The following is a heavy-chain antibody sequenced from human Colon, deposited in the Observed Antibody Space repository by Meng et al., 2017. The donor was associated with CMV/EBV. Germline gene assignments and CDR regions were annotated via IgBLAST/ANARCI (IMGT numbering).Heavy chain of an antibody. J-gene: IGHJ4*02. CDR3: ARDSPHAWD. Sequence: QVLGLGGAGVLPVGSVTLSCAALGYTVSSKYMTWVRQVPGRGLEWVSVIYIDDSTYYADSVEGRFTISRDNSRNTVYLQMNSLRAEDTAVYYCARDSPHAWDWGQGTLVTVSS. CDR1: GYTVSSKY. D-gene: IGHD3-16*01. CDR2: IYIDDST. V-gene: IGHV3-53*01.